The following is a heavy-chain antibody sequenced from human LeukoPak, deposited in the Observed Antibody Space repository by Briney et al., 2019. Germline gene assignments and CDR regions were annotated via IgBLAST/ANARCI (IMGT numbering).Heavy chain of an antibody. D-gene: IGHD2-2*01. CDR2: IYNSGGT. V-gene: IGHV4-59*12. CDR3: ARAHCTATSCHHFDY. CDR1: GGSISSYY. Sequence: PSETLSLTCTVSGGSISSYYWSWIRQPPGKGLEWIGYIYNSGGTNYNPSLESRVTMSVDTSKNQFSLKLSSVTAADTAVYYCARAHCTATSCHHFDYWGQGVLVTVSS. J-gene: IGHJ4*02.